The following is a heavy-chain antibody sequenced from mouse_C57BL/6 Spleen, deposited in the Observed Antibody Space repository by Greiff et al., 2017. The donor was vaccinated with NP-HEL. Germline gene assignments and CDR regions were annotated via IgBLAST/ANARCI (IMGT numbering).Heavy chain of an antibody. Sequence: EVQLQQSGPELVKPGASVKMSCKASGYTFTDYNMHWVKQSHGKSLEWIGYINPNNGGTSYNQKFKGKATLTVNKSSSTAYMELRSLTSEDSAVYYCARGGDEGYYEVWFAYWGQGTLVTVSA. CDR3: ARGGDEGYYEVWFAY. CDR1: GYTFTDYN. J-gene: IGHJ3*01. CDR2: INPNNGGT. V-gene: IGHV1-22*01. D-gene: IGHD2-3*01.